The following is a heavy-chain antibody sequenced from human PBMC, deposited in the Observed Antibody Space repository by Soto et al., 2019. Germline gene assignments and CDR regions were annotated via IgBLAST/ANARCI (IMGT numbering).Heavy chain of an antibody. V-gene: IGHV3-30*18. CDR3: AKGGRAYCGGDCRYYFDY. D-gene: IGHD2-21*02. J-gene: IGHJ4*02. CDR2: ISYDGSNK. CDR1: RFTFSGYG. Sequence: GGSLRLSCAASRFTFSGYGMHWVRQAPGKGLEWVAVISYDGSNKLYADSVKGRFTISRDNSRNTLYLQMNSLRAEDTAVYYCAKGGRAYCGGDCRYYFDYWGQGTLVTVSS.